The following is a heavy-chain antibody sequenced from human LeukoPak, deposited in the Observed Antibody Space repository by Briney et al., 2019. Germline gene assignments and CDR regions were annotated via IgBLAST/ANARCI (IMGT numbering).Heavy chain of an antibody. D-gene: IGHD3-22*01. J-gene: IGHJ4*02. CDR3: ARERYYDSSGYYHTDFDY. Sequence: GASVKVSCKASGGTFISYAISWVRQAPGQGLEWMGGIIPIFGTANYAQKFQGRVTITADESTSTAYMELSSLRSEDTAVYYCARERYYDSSGYYHTDFDYWGQGTLVTVSS. CDR2: IIPIFGTA. V-gene: IGHV1-69*01. CDR1: GGTFISYA.